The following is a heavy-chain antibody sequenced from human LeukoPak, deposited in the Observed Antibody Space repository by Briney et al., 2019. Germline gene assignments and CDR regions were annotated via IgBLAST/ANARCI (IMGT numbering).Heavy chain of an antibody. CDR2: IYYSGST. CDR3: ARELRP. CDR1: GGSISRNY. Sequence: SETLSLTCTVSGGSISRNYWSWIRKSPGRGLEWIGYIYYSGSTHYNPSLKSRVTMSIDTSKNKFSLKLSSATAADTAVYYCARELRPWGQGTLVTVSS. J-gene: IGHJ4*02. V-gene: IGHV4-59*01. D-gene: IGHD4-17*01.